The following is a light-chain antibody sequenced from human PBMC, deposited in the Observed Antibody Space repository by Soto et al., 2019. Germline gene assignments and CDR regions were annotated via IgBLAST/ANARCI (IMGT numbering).Light chain of an antibody. J-gene: IGKJ2*01. CDR1: QSVKSTY. CDR3: QHYGSSPANT. Sequence: ELVLTQSPGTLSLSPGEIATLSCRASQSVKSTYLAWYQKKPGQAPRLLIYGASSRATGIPDRFSGSGSGTDFTLTISRLEAEDFAVYYCQHYGSSPANTFGQGTKV. CDR2: GAS. V-gene: IGKV3-20*01.